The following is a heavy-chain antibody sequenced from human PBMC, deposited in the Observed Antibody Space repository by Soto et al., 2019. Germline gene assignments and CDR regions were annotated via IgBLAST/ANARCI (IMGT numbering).Heavy chain of an antibody. CDR2: ISAYNGNT. J-gene: IGHJ6*02. CDR1: GYTFTSYG. Sequence: QVQLVQSGAEVKKPGASVKVSCKTSGYTFTSYGISWVRQAPGQGLEWMGWISAYNGNTNYAQKHQGRVTMTTDTTTSTANMELRSLRSDDTAVYYCARDLRRWEQLGRGLDGTDVRVQRTTVTDSS. CDR3: ARDLRRWEQLGRGLDGTDV. D-gene: IGHD1-26*01. V-gene: IGHV1-18*01.